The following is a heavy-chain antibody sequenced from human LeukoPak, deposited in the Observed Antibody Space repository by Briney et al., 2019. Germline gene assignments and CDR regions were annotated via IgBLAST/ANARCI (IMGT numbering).Heavy chain of an antibody. CDR2: IYYSGST. Sequence: SETLSLTCTVSGGSISSYYWSWIRQPPGNGLEWIGYIYYSGSTNYNPSLKSRVTISVDTSKNQFSLKLSSVTAADTAVYYCARGGGSSLSYYYYYGMDVWGQGTTVTVSS. D-gene: IGHD6-6*01. V-gene: IGHV4-59*08. J-gene: IGHJ6*02. CDR3: ARGGGSSLSYYYYYGMDV. CDR1: GGSISSYY.